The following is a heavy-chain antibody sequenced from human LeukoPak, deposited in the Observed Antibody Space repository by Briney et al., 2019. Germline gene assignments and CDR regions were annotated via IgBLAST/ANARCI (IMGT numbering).Heavy chain of an antibody. Sequence: ASVKVSCKASGYTFNVYYMHWVRQAPGQGLEWMGRINPNSGGTNYAQEFQGRVTMTRDTSISTAYMELSRLRSDDTAVYYCARDYGGLRLGELSLLTPGYWGQGTLVTVSS. CDR3: ARDYGGLRLGELSLLTPGY. CDR1: GYTFNVYY. J-gene: IGHJ4*02. V-gene: IGHV1-2*06. D-gene: IGHD3-16*02. CDR2: INPNSGGT.